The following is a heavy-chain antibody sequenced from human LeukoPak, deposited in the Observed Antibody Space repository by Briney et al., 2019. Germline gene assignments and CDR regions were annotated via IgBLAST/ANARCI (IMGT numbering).Heavy chain of an antibody. J-gene: IGHJ4*02. CDR3: ARDLVVVTARSFDY. V-gene: IGHV1-2*06. CDR2: INPNSGGT. D-gene: IGHD2-21*02. Sequence: ASVKVSCKASGYTFTGHYMHWVRQAPGQGLEWMGRINPNSGGTNYAQKFQGRVTMTRDTSISTAYMELSRLRSDDTAVYYCARDLVVVTARSFDYWGQGTLVTVSS. CDR1: GYTFTGHY.